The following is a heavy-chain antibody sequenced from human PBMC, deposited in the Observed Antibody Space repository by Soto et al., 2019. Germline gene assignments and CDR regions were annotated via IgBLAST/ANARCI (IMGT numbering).Heavy chain of an antibody. CDR3: ARAAYYGDYFDY. J-gene: IGHJ4*02. Sequence: EVQLVESGGGLVQPGGSLRLSCAASGFTFSSYDMHWVRQATGKGLEWVSAIGTAGDTYYPGSVKGRFTISRENAKNSLYLQMNSLRAGGTAVYYCARAAYYGDYFDYWGQGTLVTVSS. D-gene: IGHD4-17*01. CDR1: GFTFSSYD. CDR2: IGTAGDT. V-gene: IGHV3-13*01.